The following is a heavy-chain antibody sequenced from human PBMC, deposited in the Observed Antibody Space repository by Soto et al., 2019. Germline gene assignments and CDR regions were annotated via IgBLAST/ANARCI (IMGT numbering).Heavy chain of an antibody. CDR3: ARGRAASGSDYVEY. J-gene: IGHJ4*02. V-gene: IGHV1-18*01. Sequence: QVQLVQSGAEVKKPGASVKVSCKASGYTFTSYGWVRQAPGQGLEWMGWISGSNGNTNNAQKLQVRVTMTTDTSTSTAYMELRSLRADATAVYDCARGRAASGSDYVEYWGQGTLVTVSS. D-gene: IGHD6-13*01. CDR2: ISGSNGNT. CDR1: GYTFTSYG.